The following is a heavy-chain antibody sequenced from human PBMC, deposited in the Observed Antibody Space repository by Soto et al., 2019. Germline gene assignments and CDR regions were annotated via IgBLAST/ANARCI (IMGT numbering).Heavy chain of an antibody. CDR3: ARGYPRPGDY. J-gene: IGHJ4*02. CDR1: GYTFTSYD. V-gene: IGHV1-8*01. Sequence: QVQLVQSGAEVKKPGASVRVSCKASGYTFTSYDINWVRVRQATGQGLEWMGWMNPNSGNTGYAQNFQGRVTMTRNTSRTTAYMELSSLRSEDTAVYYCARGYPRPGDYWGQGTLVTVSS. CDR2: MNPNSGNT.